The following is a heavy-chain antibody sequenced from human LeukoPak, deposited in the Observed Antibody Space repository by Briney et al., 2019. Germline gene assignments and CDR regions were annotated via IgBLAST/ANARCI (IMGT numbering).Heavy chain of an antibody. CDR1: GFTFSSYA. J-gene: IGHJ5*02. CDR2: ISGSGGST. Sequence: GGSLRLSCAASGFTFSSYAMSWVRQAPGKGLEWVSAISGSGGSTYYADSVKGRFTISRDNSKNTLYLQMNSLRAEDTAVYYCAKIPSWCGYCSGGKGWFDPWGQGTLVTVSS. D-gene: IGHD2-15*01. V-gene: IGHV3-23*01. CDR3: AKIPSWCGYCSGGKGWFDP.